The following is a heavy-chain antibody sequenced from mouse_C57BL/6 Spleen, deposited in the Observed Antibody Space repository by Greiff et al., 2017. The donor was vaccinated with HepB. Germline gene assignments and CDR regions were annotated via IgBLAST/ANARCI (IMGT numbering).Heavy chain of an antibody. CDR2: IDPETGGT. J-gene: IGHJ4*01. Sequence: QVQLKQSGAELVRPGASVTLSCKASGYTFTDYEMHWVKQTPVHGLEWIGAIDPETGGTAYNQKFKGKAILTADKSSSTAYMELRSLTSEDSAVYYCTRPPYYYGSSHYAMDYWGQGTSVTVSS. CDR1: GYTFTDYE. D-gene: IGHD1-1*01. CDR3: TRPPYYYGSSHYAMDY. V-gene: IGHV1-15*01.